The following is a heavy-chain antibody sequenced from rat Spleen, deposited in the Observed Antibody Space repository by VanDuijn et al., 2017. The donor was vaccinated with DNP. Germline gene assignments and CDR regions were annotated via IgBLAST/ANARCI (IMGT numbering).Heavy chain of an antibody. Sequence: EVQLVEAGGGLVQPGRSLKLSCAASGFIISDYYMAWVRQAPTKGLEWVAYISYDGGRTHNGDSVKGRFTISRDNAKNTLYLQMNSLRSEDTATYYCARHVLPLRVWDYWGQGVMVTVSS. D-gene: IGHD1-4*01. V-gene: IGHV5-22*01. CDR2: ISYDGGRT. CDR3: ARHVLPLRVWDY. J-gene: IGHJ2*01. CDR1: GFIISDYY.